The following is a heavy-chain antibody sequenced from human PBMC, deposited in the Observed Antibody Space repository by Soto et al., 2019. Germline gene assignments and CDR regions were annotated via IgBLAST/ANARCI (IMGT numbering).Heavy chain of an antibody. CDR1: GGSISSGGYY. V-gene: IGHV4-31*03. D-gene: IGHD4-17*01. Sequence: SETLSLTCTVSGGSISSGGYYWSWIRQHPGKGLEWIGYIYYSGSTYYNPSLKSRVTISVDTSKNQFSLKLSSVTAADTAVYYCARARFDYGDYVYFFYYTAASGNWTTV. CDR2: IYYSGST. CDR3: ARARFDYGDYVYFFYYTAA. J-gene: IGHJ6*03.